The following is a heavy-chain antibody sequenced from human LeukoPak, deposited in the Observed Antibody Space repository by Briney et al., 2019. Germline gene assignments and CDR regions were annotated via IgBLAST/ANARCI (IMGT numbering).Heavy chain of an antibody. V-gene: IGHV3-13*01. D-gene: IGHD4-17*01. J-gene: IGHJ1*01. CDR1: GFTFSSYD. CDR3: AVDYGEGYFQH. Sequence: GGSLRLSCAASGFTFSSYDMHWVRQATGKGLEWVSAIGTAGDTYYPGSVKGRFTISRENAKNSLYLQMNSLRAGDTAVYYCAVDYGEGYFQHWGQGTLVTVSS. CDR2: IGTAGDT.